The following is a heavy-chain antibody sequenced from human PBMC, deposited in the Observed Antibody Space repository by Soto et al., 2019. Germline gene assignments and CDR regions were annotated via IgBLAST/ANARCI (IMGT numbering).Heavy chain of an antibody. CDR2: IWYDGSNK. V-gene: IGHV3-33*01. CDR3: ARPYSNSWCFAY. CDR1: GFTFSSYG. Sequence: QVQLVESGGGVVQPGRSLRLSCAASGFTFSSYGMHWVRQAPGKGLEWVAVIWYDGSNKYYADSVKGRFTISRDNSKNVLYLEMNSLRAEDTAVYYCARPYSNSWCFAYWGQGTLVTVSS. D-gene: IGHD6-13*01. J-gene: IGHJ4*02.